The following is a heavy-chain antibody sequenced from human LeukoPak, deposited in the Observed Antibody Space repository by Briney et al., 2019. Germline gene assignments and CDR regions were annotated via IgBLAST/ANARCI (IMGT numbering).Heavy chain of an antibody. CDR2: IYYSGST. CDR1: GGSISSSSYY. D-gene: IGHD2-21*01. V-gene: IGHV4-39*01. CDR3: ARLQSSGLVWSVY. J-gene: IGHJ4*02. Sequence: ASETLSLTCTVSGGSISSSSYYWGWIRQPPGKGLEWIGSIYYSGSTYYNPSLKSRVTISVDTSKNRCSRELSSVTAADTAVYYCARLQSSGLVWSVYWGQGTLVTVSS.